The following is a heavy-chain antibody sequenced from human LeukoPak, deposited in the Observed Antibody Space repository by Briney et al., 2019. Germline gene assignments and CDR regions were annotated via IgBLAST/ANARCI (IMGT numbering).Heavy chain of an antibody. V-gene: IGHV4-59*08. CDR3: ARFYSGYDPPRLDY. CDR1: GGSISSYH. Sequence: SETLSLTCTVSGGSISSYHWSWIQQPPGKGLEWIGYIYYSGSTGYSPSLKSRVTISLDTSKNQFSLKLNSVTAADTAVYYCARFYSGYDPPRLDYWGQGTLVTVSS. J-gene: IGHJ4*02. D-gene: IGHD5-12*01. CDR2: IYYSGST.